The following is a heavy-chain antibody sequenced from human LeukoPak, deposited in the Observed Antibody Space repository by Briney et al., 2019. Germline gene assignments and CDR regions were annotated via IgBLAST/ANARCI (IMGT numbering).Heavy chain of an antibody. D-gene: IGHD6-13*01. CDR2: IYYSGST. CDR1: GGSISTYY. J-gene: IGHJ4*02. CDR3: ARYSSSWRFDY. Sequence: SETLSLTCTVSGGSISTYYWSWIRQPPGKGLEWIGYIYYSGSTNCNPSLTSRVTISVDTSKNQFSLKLNSVTAADTAVYYCARYSSSWRFDYWGQGTLATVSS. V-gene: IGHV4-59*08.